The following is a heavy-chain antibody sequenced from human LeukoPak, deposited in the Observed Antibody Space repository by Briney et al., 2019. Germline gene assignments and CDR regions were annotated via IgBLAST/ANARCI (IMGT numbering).Heavy chain of an antibody. CDR1: GFTFSSYG. D-gene: IGHD3-10*01. Sequence: GGSLRLSCAASGFTFSSYGMSWVRQAPGKGLEWVSAISGSGGSTYYADSLKGRFTIPTDNSKNTLYLQMNSVRAEDTAVYYCAKDLWWFGEFPNVFDIWGQGTMVTVSS. J-gene: IGHJ3*02. CDR2: ISGSGGST. CDR3: AKDLWWFGEFPNVFDI. V-gene: IGHV3-23*01.